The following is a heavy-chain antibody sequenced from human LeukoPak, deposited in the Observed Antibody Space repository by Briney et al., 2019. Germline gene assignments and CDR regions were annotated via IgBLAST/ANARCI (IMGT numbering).Heavy chain of an antibody. J-gene: IGHJ4*02. CDR1: GFTFSSYA. D-gene: IGHD3-22*01. Sequence: PGRSLRLSCAASGFTFSSYAMHWVRQAPGKGLEWVAVISYDEINKYYADSVKGRFAISRNNSKNTLYLQMNSLRAGETAVYYCARGDITMIVIDYWGQGPLVPVSS. CDR2: ISYDEINK. V-gene: IGHV3-30*09. CDR3: ARGDITMIVIDY.